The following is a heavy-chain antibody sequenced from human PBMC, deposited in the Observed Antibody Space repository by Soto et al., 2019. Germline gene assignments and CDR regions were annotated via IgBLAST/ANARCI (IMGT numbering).Heavy chain of an antibody. CDR2: IKSDGSDT. J-gene: IGHJ4*02. CDR1: GFTFSYYW. D-gene: IGHD2-8*02. Sequence: TWGSLRLSCAASGFTFSYYWMHWFRQAPGKGLVWISRIKSDGSDTSYADSVKGRFTISRDNAKNTLYLQMNSLRAEDTAVYYWAITYWLFGHYWGQGIPVIVSS. V-gene: IGHV3-74*01. CDR3: AITYWLFGHY.